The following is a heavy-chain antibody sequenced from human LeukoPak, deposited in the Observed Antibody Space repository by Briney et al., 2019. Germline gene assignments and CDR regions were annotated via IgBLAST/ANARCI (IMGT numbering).Heavy chain of an antibody. Sequence: ASVKVSCKASGYTFTDYYMHWVRQAPGQGLEWLGWINPKNGDTNYAQKFRGRVTMTRDTSISTAYMEVSGLRLGDTAVYYCARESQFSSGWYYFDSWGQGTLVTVSS. CDR3: ARESQFSSGWYYFDS. D-gene: IGHD6-19*01. V-gene: IGHV1-2*02. J-gene: IGHJ4*02. CDR2: INPKNGDT. CDR1: GYTFTDYY.